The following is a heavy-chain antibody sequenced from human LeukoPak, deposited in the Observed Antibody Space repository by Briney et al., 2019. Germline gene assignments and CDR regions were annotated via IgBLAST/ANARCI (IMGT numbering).Heavy chain of an antibody. Sequence: SETLSLTCAGYSGSLSGYFWSWIRQPPGKGVEWIGEIKDGGITNYNPSLKSRVTISSDTSKNQLSLRLTSATAADAAIYYCVRGFTGVVGDHWGQGTLVTVSS. V-gene: IGHV4-34*01. D-gene: IGHD3-10*01. CDR1: SGSLSGYF. CDR2: IKDGGIT. CDR3: VRGFTGVVGDH. J-gene: IGHJ4*02.